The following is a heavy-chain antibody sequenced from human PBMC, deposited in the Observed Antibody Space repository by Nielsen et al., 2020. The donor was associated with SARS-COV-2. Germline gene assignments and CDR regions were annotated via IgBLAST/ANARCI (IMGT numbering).Heavy chain of an antibody. CDR3: AHRRKWDNPLRFDP. D-gene: IGHD1-14*01. CDR2: VSASGGST. J-gene: IGHJ5*02. Sequence: GESLKISCAASGFTFNIYAMAWVRRAPGRGLQWVTGVSASGGSTYYTDSVKGRFTISRDNSKNTLYLQMNSLRAEDTAVYYCAHRRKWDNPLRFDPWGQGTLVTVSS. CDR1: GFTFNIYA. V-gene: IGHV3-23*01.